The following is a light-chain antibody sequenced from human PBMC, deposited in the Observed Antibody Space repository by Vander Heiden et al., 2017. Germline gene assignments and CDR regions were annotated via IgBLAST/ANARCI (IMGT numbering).Light chain of an antibody. J-gene: IGLJ2*01. Sequence: SYELTQPPSVSVSPGQTASITCSGDKLGDKYACWYQQKPGQSPVLVIYQDSKRPSGIPERFSGSNSGNTATLTISGTQAMDEADYYRQAWDSIRRVFGGGTKLTVL. CDR2: QDS. CDR1: KLGDKY. V-gene: IGLV3-1*01. CDR3: QAWDSIRRV.